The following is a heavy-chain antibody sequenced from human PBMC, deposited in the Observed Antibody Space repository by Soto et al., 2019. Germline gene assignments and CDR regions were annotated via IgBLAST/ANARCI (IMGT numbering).Heavy chain of an antibody. J-gene: IGHJ6*02. Sequence: VQLLEPGGGLGQGGGSLRLSCAASGFTFSSYTMNWVRQAPGKGLEWVSLISARGGSTYYADSVKGRFTISRDNSKNTLYLQMNSLRAEDTGVYYCARDPPNDKTQLDYGMDVWGQGTAVTVSS. CDR2: ISARGGST. D-gene: IGHD2-2*01. CDR3: ARDPPNDKTQLDYGMDV. V-gene: IGHV3-23*01. CDR1: GFTFSSYT.